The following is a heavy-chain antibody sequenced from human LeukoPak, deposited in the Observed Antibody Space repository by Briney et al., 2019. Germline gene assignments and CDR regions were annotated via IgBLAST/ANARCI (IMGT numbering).Heavy chain of an antibody. V-gene: IGHV4-34*01. Sequence: PSETLSLTCAVYGGSFSGYYWSWIRQPPGKGLEWIGEINHSGSTNYNPSLKSRVTISVDTSKNQFSLKLSSVTAADTAVYYCARGADCSSTSCRKGAFDIWGQGTMVTVSS. CDR1: GGSFSGYY. D-gene: IGHD2-2*01. J-gene: IGHJ3*02. CDR3: ARGADCSSTSCRKGAFDI. CDR2: INHSGST.